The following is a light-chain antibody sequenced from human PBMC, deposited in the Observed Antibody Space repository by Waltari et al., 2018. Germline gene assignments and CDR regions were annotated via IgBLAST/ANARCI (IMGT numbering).Light chain of an antibody. CDR3: QSYDSSLSGPVV. CDR1: SSNIGAGYD. Sequence: QSVLTQPPSVSGAPGQRVTISCTGSSSNIGAGYDVHWYQQFPGTAPKLLIYGNSNRPSGVPDRFSGSKSGTSASLAITGLQAEDEADYYGQSYDSSLSGPVVFGGGTKLTVL. CDR2: GNS. J-gene: IGLJ2*01. V-gene: IGLV1-40*01.